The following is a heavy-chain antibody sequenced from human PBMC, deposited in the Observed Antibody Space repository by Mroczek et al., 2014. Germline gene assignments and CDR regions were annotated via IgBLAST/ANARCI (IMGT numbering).Heavy chain of an antibody. Sequence: SGAEVKKPGASVKVSCKASGYTFTGYYMHWVRQAPGQGLEWMGWINPNSGGTNYAQKFQGRVTMTRDTSISTAYMELSRLRSDDTAVYYXARLYCSSTSCYTGRAFDIWGQGTMVTVSS. CDR2: INPNSGGT. V-gene: IGHV1-2*02. CDR1: GYTFTGYY. J-gene: IGHJ3*02. D-gene: IGHD2-2*02. CDR3: ARLYCSSTSCYTGRAFDI.